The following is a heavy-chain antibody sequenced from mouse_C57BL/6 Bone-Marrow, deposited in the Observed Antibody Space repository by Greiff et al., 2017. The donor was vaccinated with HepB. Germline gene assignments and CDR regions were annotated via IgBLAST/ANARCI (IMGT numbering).Heavy chain of an antibody. Sequence: QVQLQQSGAELVKPGASVKLSCKASGYAFSSYWMNWVKQRPGKGLEWIGQIYPGDGDTNYNGKFKGKATLTADKSSSTAYMQLSSLTSEDSAVYFCASYGYYYYAMDYWGQGTSVTVSS. J-gene: IGHJ4*01. CDR1: GYAFSSYW. V-gene: IGHV1-80*01. D-gene: IGHD2-3*01. CDR2: IYPGDGDT. CDR3: ASYGYYYYAMDY.